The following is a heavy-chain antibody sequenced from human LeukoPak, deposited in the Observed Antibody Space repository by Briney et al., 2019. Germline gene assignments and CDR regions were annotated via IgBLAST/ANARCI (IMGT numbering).Heavy chain of an antibody. J-gene: IGHJ4*02. Sequence: GGSLRLSCAASGFTFSSYGMHWVRQAPGKGLEWVAVISYDGSNKYYADSVKGRFTISRDNSKNTLYLQMNSLRAEDTAVYYCAKDRVQIATYYFDYWGQGTLVTVSS. V-gene: IGHV3-30*18. D-gene: IGHD2-21*01. CDR1: GFTFSSYG. CDR2: ISYDGSNK. CDR3: AKDRVQIATYYFDY.